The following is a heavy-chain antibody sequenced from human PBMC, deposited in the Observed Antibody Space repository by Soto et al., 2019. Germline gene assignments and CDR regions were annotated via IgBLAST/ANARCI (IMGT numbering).Heavy chain of an antibody. CDR3: ARDGSYSSSWYRRWFDP. D-gene: IGHD6-13*01. CDR1: GYTFTSYG. Sequence: QVQLVQSGAEVKKPGASVKVSCKASGYTFTSYGISWVRQAPGQGLEWMGWISAYNGNTNYAQKLQGRVTMTTDTPTSTADMELRSLRSDDTAVYYCARDGSYSSSWYRRWFDPWGQGTLVTVSS. CDR2: ISAYNGNT. J-gene: IGHJ5*02. V-gene: IGHV1-18*04.